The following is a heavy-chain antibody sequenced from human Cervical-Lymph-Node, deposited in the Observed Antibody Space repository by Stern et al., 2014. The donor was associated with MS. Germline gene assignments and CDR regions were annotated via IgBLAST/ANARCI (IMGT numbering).Heavy chain of an antibody. V-gene: IGHV1-69*09. Sequence: VQLVESGAEVKKPGSSVKVSCKASGDTFNNYIFSWVRQAPGQGLEWMGRVVPIDGVENYAQKFQDRVTISADKSRSTVYMELRSLRSEDTAIYYCAREDLADTAPSDFWGQGTLVTVSS. CDR1: GDTFNNYI. CDR2: VVPIDGVE. D-gene: IGHD5-18*01. CDR3: AREDLADTAPSDF. J-gene: IGHJ4*02.